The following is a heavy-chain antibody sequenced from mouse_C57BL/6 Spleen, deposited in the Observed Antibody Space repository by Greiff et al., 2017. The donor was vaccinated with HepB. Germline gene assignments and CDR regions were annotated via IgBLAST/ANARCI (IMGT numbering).Heavy chain of an antibody. J-gene: IGHJ4*01. CDR2: ISSGSSTI. CDR1: GFTFSDYG. CDR3: ARPSYYSNYEEGAMDY. D-gene: IGHD2-5*01. V-gene: IGHV5-17*01. Sequence: EVKLMESGGGLVKPGGSLKLSCAASGFTFSDYGMHWVRQAPEKGLEWVAYISSGSSTIYYADTVKGRFTISRDNAKNTLFLQMTSLRSEDTAMYYCARPSYYSNYEEGAMDYGGQGTSVTVSS.